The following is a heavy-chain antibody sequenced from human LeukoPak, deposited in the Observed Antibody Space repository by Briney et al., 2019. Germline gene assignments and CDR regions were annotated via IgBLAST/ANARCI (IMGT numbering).Heavy chain of an antibody. CDR2: IYTSGST. D-gene: IGHD2-15*01. CDR3: ARECSGGSCYPYYFDY. Sequence: SETLSLTCTVSGVSISSYYWSCIRQPAGKGLEWIGRIYTSGSTNYNPSLKRRVTISVDTSKNQFSLKLRSVTAADTAVYSCARECSGGSCYPYYFDYWGQGTLVTVSS. J-gene: IGHJ4*02. V-gene: IGHV4-4*07. CDR1: GVSISSYY.